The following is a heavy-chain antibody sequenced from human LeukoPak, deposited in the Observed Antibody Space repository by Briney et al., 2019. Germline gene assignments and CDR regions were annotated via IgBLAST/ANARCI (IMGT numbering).Heavy chain of an antibody. V-gene: IGHV4-59*08. D-gene: IGHD6-19*01. Sequence: SETLSLTCTVSGGSISSYYWSWIRQPPGKGLEWIGYIYYSGSTNYNPSLKSRVTISVDTSKNQFSLKLSSVTAADTAVYYCARLPFEGQWLVGFDYWGQGTLVTVSS. J-gene: IGHJ4*02. CDR3: ARLPFEGQWLVGFDY. CDR2: IYYSGST. CDR1: GGSISSYY.